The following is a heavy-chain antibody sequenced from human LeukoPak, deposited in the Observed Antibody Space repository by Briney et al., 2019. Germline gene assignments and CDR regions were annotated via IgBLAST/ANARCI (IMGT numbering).Heavy chain of an antibody. V-gene: IGHV4-38-2*02. CDR2: IYHSGTT. CDR1: AYSISSGYY. CDR3: ARAPNNYYYYYMDV. D-gene: IGHD2/OR15-2a*01. Sequence: SETLSLTCTVSAYSISSGYYWGWIRQPPGKGLEWIGSIYHSGTTHYNPSLKSRVTISVDTSKNQFSLKLTSVTAADTAVYYCARAPNNYYYYYMDVWGKGTTVTVSS. J-gene: IGHJ6*03.